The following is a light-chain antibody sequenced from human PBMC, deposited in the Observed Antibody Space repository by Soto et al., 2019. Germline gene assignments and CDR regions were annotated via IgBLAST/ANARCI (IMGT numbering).Light chain of an antibody. CDR3: QQYGSSPWT. V-gene: IGKV1-5*01. Sequence: DIQMTQSPSTLSAYVGDRVTITCRASQSISSWLAWYQQKPGKAPKLLIYDASSLESGVPSRFSGSGSGTEFTLTISSLQPDDFATYYCQQYGSSPWTFGQGTKVDI. CDR1: QSISSW. J-gene: IGKJ1*01. CDR2: DAS.